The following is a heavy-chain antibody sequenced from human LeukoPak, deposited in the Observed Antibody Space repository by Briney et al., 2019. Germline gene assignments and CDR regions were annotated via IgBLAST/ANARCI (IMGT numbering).Heavy chain of an antibody. J-gene: IGHJ6*02. CDR1: GYTFTSYA. CDR2: INAGNGNT. Sequence: ASVKVSCKASGYTFTSYAMHWVRQAPGQRLEWMGWINAGNGNTKYSQKFQGRVTITRDTSASTAYMELSSLRSEDTAVYFCARVASDYHYYYGMDVWGQGTTVTVSS. CDR3: ARVASDYHYYYGMDV. V-gene: IGHV1-3*01.